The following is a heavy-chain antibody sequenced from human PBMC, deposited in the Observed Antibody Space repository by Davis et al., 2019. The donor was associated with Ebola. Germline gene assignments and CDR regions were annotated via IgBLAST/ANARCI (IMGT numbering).Heavy chain of an antibody. D-gene: IGHD3-16*01. CDR3: AKAMGYAKGAFDI. CDR1: GFTFSSYA. CDR2: ISGSGGST. Sequence: GGSLTLSCAASGFTFSSYAMSWVRQAPGKGLEWVSAISGSGGSTSYADSVKGRFTISRDNSKNTPDLQMNSLSAEDTAVYYCAKAMGYAKGAFDIWGQGTMVTVSS. V-gene: IGHV3-23*01. J-gene: IGHJ3*02.